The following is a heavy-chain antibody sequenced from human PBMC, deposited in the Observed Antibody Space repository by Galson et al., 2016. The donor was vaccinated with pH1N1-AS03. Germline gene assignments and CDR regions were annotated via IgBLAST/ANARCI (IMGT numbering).Heavy chain of an antibody. CDR1: GYIFTGFY. J-gene: IGHJ6*02. V-gene: IGHV1-2*04. CDR3: ARDPRGPCTSATCPTTYYFGMDV. CDR2: INTDSGVT. D-gene: IGHD2-2*01. Sequence: SVKVSCKASGYIFTGFYVHWVRQAPGQGLEWMGWINTDSGVTNYAHKFEAWVTMTRDTSVSTAYMELYGLKSDDTAVYYCARDPRGPCTSATCPTTYYFGMDVWGQGTTVIVSS.